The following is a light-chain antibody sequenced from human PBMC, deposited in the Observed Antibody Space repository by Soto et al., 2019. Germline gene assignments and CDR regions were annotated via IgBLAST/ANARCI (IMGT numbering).Light chain of an antibody. V-gene: IGKV1-8*01. CDR3: QQYDSYSWT. Sequence: AIRMTQSPSSFSASTGDRVTITCRASQGISSYLAWYQQKPGKAPKLLIYAASTLQSGVPSRFSGSGSGTEFTLTISSLQTDDFASYYCQQYDSYSWTFGQGTKVDIK. CDR2: AAS. CDR1: QGISSY. J-gene: IGKJ1*01.